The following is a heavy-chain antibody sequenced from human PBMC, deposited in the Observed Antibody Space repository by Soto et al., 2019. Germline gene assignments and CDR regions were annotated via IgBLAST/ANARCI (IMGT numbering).Heavy chain of an antibody. CDR2: IYYSGST. Sequence: SDTLSLTCTVSGGSISNGDSYWSWIRQPPGKGLEWIGYIYYSGSTYYNPSLKSRVTISVDTSKNQFSLKLSSVTAADTAVYYCARDLWGYCGTDCYPLDVWGTGTTVT. CDR3: ARDLWGYCGTDCYPLDV. V-gene: IGHV4-30-4*02. CDR1: GGSISNGDSY. D-gene: IGHD2-21*02. J-gene: IGHJ6*03.